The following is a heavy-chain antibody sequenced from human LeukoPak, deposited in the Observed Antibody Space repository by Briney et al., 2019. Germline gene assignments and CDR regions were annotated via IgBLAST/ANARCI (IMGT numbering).Heavy chain of an antibody. J-gene: IGHJ4*02. CDR3: ARDIRGSGYHLFDY. CDR1: GASISSFD. V-gene: IGHV4-59*01. Sequence: SETLSLTCTVSGASISSFDWTWIRQPPGKGLEWIGYISSSGSTKYNPSLQSRVTMSLDTSKNQFSLKLSSVTAADTAVYYCARDIRGSGYHLFDYWGQGTLVTVSS. D-gene: IGHD3-22*01. CDR2: ISSSGST.